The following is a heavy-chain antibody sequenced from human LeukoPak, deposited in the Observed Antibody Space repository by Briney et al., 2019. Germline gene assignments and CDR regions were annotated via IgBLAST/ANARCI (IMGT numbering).Heavy chain of an antibody. CDR3: AKDMGYYDSSGYYYGFDY. CDR1: GFTFSSYA. J-gene: IGHJ4*02. Sequence: GGSLRLSCAASGFTFSSYAMSWVRQAPGEGLEWVSAISGSGGSTYYADSVKGRITISRDNSKNTLYLQMNSLRAEDTAVYYCAKDMGYYDSSGYYYGFDYWGQGTLVTVSS. V-gene: IGHV3-23*01. D-gene: IGHD3-22*01. CDR2: ISGSGGST.